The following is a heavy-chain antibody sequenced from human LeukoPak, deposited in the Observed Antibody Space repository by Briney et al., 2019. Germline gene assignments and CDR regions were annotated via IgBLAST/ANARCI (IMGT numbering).Heavy chain of an antibody. D-gene: IGHD4-17*01. CDR2: IYYSGST. CDR3: ARTTVIFGMDV. J-gene: IGHJ6*02. V-gene: IGHV4-59*08. CDR1: GGSISSYY. Sequence: SETLSLTCTVSGGSISSYYWSWIRQPPGKGLEWIGYIYYSGSTNYNPSLKSRVTISVDTSKNQLSLKLSSVTAADTAVYYCARTTVIFGMDVWGQGTTVTVSS.